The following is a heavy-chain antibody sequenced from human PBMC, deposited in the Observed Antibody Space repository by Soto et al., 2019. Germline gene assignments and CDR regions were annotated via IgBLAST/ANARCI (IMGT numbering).Heavy chain of an antibody. V-gene: IGHV1-18*01. CDR1: GYTFTSYG. CDR3: ARDYTFPDY. J-gene: IGHJ4*02. D-gene: IGHD3-3*02. Sequence: QVQLVQSGAEVKKPGASVKVSCKTSGYTFTSYGITWVRQARGQGLEWMGWSSTSNGDTNYVQKFQGRVTMTTDTSTGTGYMELRSLTSDDTAVYYCARDYTFPDYWGQGTLVTVSS. CDR2: SSTSNGDT.